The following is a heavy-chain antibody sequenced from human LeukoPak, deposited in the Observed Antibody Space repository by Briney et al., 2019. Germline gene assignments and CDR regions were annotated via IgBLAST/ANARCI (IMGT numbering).Heavy chain of an antibody. Sequence: PGGSLRLSCAAPGFTFSIYWMNWVRQAPGKGLVWVAHISPYGGDTYYADSVKGRFTISRDNAGNTLYLQMNSVRDEDTAAYYCVGDGLGTTPYDNWGQGILVTVSS. CDR3: VGDGLGTTPYDN. CDR2: ISPYGGDT. CDR1: GFTFSIYW. V-gene: IGHV3-74*01. J-gene: IGHJ4*02. D-gene: IGHD1-1*01.